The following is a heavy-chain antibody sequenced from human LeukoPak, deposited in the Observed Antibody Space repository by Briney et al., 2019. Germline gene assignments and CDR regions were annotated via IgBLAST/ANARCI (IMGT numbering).Heavy chain of an antibody. CDR2: ISTSGST. Sequence: SETLSLTCTVSGGSISNYYWSWVRQPAGKGLERVGHISTSGSTNYNPSLKSRVTISIDNSNNQFSLRMTSATAADTAVYYCARDRGVTVPGRRLDYWGQGTLVTVSS. V-gene: IGHV4-4*07. CDR1: GGSISNYY. CDR3: ARDRGVTVPGRRLDY. J-gene: IGHJ4*02. D-gene: IGHD6-19*01.